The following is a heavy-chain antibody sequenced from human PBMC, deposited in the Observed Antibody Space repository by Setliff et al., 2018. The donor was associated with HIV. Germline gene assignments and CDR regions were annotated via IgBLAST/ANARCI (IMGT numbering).Heavy chain of an antibody. Sequence: KSSETLSLTCAVHGGSLGGYYWTWIRQPPGKGLEWIGEINESGSTNYSPSLKSRITISLDTSNNQFSLNLTSLTAADTAVYYCARFLGWRGFDYWGQGTLVTVSS. CDR1: GGSLGGYY. CDR2: INESGST. CDR3: ARFLGWRGFDY. J-gene: IGHJ4*02. V-gene: IGHV4-34*01. D-gene: IGHD3-3*01.